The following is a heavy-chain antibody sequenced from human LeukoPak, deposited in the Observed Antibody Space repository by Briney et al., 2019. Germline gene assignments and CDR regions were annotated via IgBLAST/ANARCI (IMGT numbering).Heavy chain of an antibody. CDR3: ARVDYYDSGGPYYFDY. CDR1: GFTFSSYS. D-gene: IGHD3-10*01. J-gene: IGHJ4*02. V-gene: IGHV3-48*01. Sequence: PGGSLRLSCAASGFTFSSYSMNWVRQAPGKGLEWVSYISSSSSTIYYADSVKGRFTISRDNAKNSLYLQMNSLRAEDTAVYYCARVDYYDSGGPYYFDYWGQGTLVTVSS. CDR2: ISSSSSTI.